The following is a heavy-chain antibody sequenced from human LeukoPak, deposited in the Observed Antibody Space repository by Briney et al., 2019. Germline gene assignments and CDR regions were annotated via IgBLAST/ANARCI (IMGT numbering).Heavy chain of an antibody. V-gene: IGHV3-30*18. Sequence: GGSLRLSCAASGFTFSSYGMHWVRQAPGKGLEWVAVISYDGSNKYYADSVKGRFTISRDNSKNTLYLQMNSLRAEDTAVCYCANSVIAAAGFDAFDIWGQGTMVTVSS. CDR2: ISYDGSNK. J-gene: IGHJ3*02. D-gene: IGHD6-13*01. CDR1: GFTFSSYG. CDR3: ANSVIAAAGFDAFDI.